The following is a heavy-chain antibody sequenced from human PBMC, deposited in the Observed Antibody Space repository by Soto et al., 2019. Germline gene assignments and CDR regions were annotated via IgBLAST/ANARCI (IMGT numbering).Heavy chain of an antibody. Sequence: XETLCLPCTVSGDSGSSGHYYWSWIRQPPGKGLEWIGSIYFTGSTNYNPSLKSRLTMSIDTSRNLFSLRLDSVTAADTAVYYCGRVPVDTYMIYWSDHWGQGYLVTVSS. D-gene: IGHD3-16*01. CDR3: GRVPVDTYMIYWSDH. CDR2: IYFTGST. V-gene: IGHV4-61*01. CDR1: GDSGSSGHYY. J-gene: IGHJ4*02.